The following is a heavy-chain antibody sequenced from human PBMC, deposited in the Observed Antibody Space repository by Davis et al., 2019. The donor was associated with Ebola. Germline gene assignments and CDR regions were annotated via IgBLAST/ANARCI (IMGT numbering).Heavy chain of an antibody. CDR2: ISSGGGAP. V-gene: IGHV3-21*04. D-gene: IGHD5-18*01. J-gene: IGHJ4*02. CDR3: AKGYSYGYAYYFDY. CDR1: GFTFSNYG. Sequence: GESLKISCAASGFTFSNYGMNWVRQAPGKGLEWVSGISSGGGAPYYADSVKGRFTISRDNAKNSLYLQMNSLRAEDTAVYYCAKGYSYGYAYYFDYWGQGTLVTVSS.